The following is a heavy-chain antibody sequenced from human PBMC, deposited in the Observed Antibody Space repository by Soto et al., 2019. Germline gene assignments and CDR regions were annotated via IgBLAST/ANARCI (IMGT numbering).Heavy chain of an antibody. CDR2: IYHSGST. J-gene: IGHJ4*02. CDR3: ASSVRTPTVTNY. CDR1: GGSISRGGYS. V-gene: IGHV4-30-2*01. Sequence: SETLYLTCAISGGSISRGGYSWSWIRQPPGKGLEWIGYIYHSGSTYYNPSLKSRVTISVDRSKNQFSLKLSSVPAADTAVYYCASSVRTPTVTNYWGKAPLVTVSS. D-gene: IGHD4-17*01.